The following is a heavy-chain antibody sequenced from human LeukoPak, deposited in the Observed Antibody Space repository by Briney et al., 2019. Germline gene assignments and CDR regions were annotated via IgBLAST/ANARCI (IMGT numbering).Heavy chain of an antibody. Sequence: GGSLRLSCAASGFTFSSYAMSWVRQAPGKGLEWVSAISGSGATTYSADSVKGRFTISRDNSKNTLYLQMNSLRAEDTAVYYCAKGYSFGCCNYYYMDAWGKGTTVTVSS. CDR1: GFTFSSYA. D-gene: IGHD5-18*01. CDR3: AKGYSFGCCNYYYMDA. J-gene: IGHJ6*03. V-gene: IGHV3-23*01. CDR2: ISGSGATT.